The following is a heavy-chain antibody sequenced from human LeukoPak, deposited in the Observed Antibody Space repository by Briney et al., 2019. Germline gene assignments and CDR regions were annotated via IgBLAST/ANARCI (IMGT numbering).Heavy chain of an antibody. CDR2: INPNSGGT. V-gene: IGHV1-2*04. CDR3: VRETQDRHLVAVRGAFDI. Sequence: ASVTVSCTASGYTFTGYYMHWVRQAPGQGLEWMGWINPNSGGTNYAQKFQGWVTMTRDTSISTAYMELSRLRSDDTAVYYCVRETQDRHLVAVRGAFDIWGQGTMVTVSS. D-gene: IGHD6-19*01. J-gene: IGHJ3*02. CDR1: GYTFTGYY.